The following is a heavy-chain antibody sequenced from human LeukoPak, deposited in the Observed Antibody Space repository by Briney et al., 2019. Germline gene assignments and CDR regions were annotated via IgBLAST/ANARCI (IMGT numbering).Heavy chain of an antibody. CDR2: ISSSGST. Sequence: SETLSLTCTVCCGSITGFRWSWIRQPPGKGLEWIAYISSSGSTNYNPSLRSRVTISLDTSKKHFSLNLTSVTAADTALYLCARGDSCGGDSCFDHWGQGTLVIVSS. D-gene: IGHD2-21*02. J-gene: IGHJ4*02. CDR3: ARGDSCGGDSCFDH. V-gene: IGHV4-59*01. CDR1: CGSITGFR.